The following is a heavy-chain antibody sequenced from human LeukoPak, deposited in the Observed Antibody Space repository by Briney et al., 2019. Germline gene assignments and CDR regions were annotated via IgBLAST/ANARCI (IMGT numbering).Heavy chain of an antibody. CDR1: GFTVSIYS. D-gene: IGHD3-3*01. Sequence: GGSLSLSCAASGFTVSIYSMNWVRQAPGKGLEWVSYISSRSSTIYYADSVKGRFTISRDNAKNALYLQINRLRAEDTAVYYCARGYDFWSGYCDYWGQGTLVTVSS. J-gene: IGHJ4*02. CDR2: ISSRSSTI. V-gene: IGHV3-48*04. CDR3: ARGYDFWSGYCDY.